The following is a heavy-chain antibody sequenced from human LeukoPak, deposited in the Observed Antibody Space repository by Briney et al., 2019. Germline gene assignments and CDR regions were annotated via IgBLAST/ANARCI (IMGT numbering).Heavy chain of an antibody. Sequence: SETLSLTCTVSGGSISSSSYYWGWIRQPPGKGLEWIGSIYYSGSTSYNPSRKSRVTISVDTSKNQFSLKLSSVTAADTAVYYCARQHYYDSSGYYYDYYYGMDVWGQGTTVTVSS. V-gene: IGHV4-39*01. CDR2: IYYSGST. J-gene: IGHJ6*02. D-gene: IGHD3-22*01. CDR1: GGSISSSSYY. CDR3: ARQHYYDSSGYYYDYYYGMDV.